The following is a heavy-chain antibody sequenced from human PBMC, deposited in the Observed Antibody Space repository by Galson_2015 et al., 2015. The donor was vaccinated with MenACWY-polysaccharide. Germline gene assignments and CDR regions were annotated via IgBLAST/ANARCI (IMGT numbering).Heavy chain of an antibody. Sequence: SLRLCCAASGFTFSRYDMHWVRQPTGEGLEWVSAIGTAGDTYYPGSVKGRFTISRENAKNSLYLQMNSLRAGDTAVYYCARVDGGYGPHGTDVWGQGTTVTVSS. V-gene: IGHV3-13*01. J-gene: IGHJ6*02. CDR3: ARVDGGYGPHGTDV. CDR2: IGTAGDT. CDR1: GFTFSRYD. D-gene: IGHD5-12*01.